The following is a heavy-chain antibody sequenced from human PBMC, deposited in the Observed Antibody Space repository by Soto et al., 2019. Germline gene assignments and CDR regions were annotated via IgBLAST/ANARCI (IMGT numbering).Heavy chain of an antibody. V-gene: IGHV4-31*03. CDR2: IYYSGST. CDR3: ARDTEYPSHRYRSSVGFDP. CDR1: GGSISSGGYY. Sequence: QVQLQESGPGLVKPSQTLSLTCTVSGGSISSGGYYWSWIRQHPGKGLEWIGYIYYSGSTYYNPSLKSRVTLSVYTSKNQFSLKLSSVTAADTAVYYCARDTEYPSHRYRSSVGFDPWGQGTLVTVCS. D-gene: IGHD6-13*01. J-gene: IGHJ5*02.